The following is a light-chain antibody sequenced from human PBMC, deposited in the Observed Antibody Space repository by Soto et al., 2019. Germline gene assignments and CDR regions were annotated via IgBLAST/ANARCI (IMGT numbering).Light chain of an antibody. Sequence: EIVMTQSPATLSLSPGERATLSCRASQSVGKYLVWYQQKPGQAPRLLIYDASNRATGIPARFSGSGSETEFTLTISSLQSEDFAVYFCQQYNTWPRTFGQGTKVDIK. CDR2: DAS. CDR3: QQYNTWPRT. J-gene: IGKJ1*01. CDR1: QSVGKY. V-gene: IGKV3D-15*01.